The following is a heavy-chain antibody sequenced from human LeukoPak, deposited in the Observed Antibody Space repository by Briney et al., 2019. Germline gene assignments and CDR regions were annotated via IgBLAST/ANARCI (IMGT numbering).Heavy chain of an antibody. D-gene: IGHD3-16*01. V-gene: IGHV1-46*01. Sequence: ASVKVSCKASGYTFTNYYIHWVRQAPGQGLEWVGLINPNGGSTGYAQRFQGRVTVTTDTSTSTVYMELNSLGSEDTAVYYCARERRAWGEDFWGQGTLVTVSS. J-gene: IGHJ4*02. CDR1: GYTFTNYY. CDR2: INPNGGST. CDR3: ARERRAWGEDF.